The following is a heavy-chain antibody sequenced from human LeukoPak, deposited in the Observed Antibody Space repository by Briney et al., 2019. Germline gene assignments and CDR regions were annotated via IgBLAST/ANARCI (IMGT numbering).Heavy chain of an antibody. CDR3: ARDLPAPRGYSGYDSGYYYMDV. Sequence: GGSLRLSCAASGFTFSSYCMSWVRQAPGKGLEWVANIKQDGSEKYYVDSVKGRFTISRDNAKNSLSLQMNSMRAEDPAVYHCARDLPAPRGYSGYDSGYYYMDVWGKGTTVTVSS. J-gene: IGHJ6*03. V-gene: IGHV3-7*01. CDR1: GFTFSSYC. CDR2: IKQDGSEK. D-gene: IGHD5-12*01.